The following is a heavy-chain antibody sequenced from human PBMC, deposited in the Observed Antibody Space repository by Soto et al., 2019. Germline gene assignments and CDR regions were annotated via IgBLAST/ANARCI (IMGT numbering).Heavy chain of an antibody. CDR1: GGSISSGGYY. CDR3: ARAPYCSGGSCYLNGAFYI. Sequence: SETLSLTCTVSGGSISSGGYYWSWIRQHPGKGLEWIGYIYYSGSTYYNPSLKSRVTISVDTCKNQFSLKLSSVTAADTAVYYCARAPYCSGGSCYLNGAFYIWGQGTMVTVSS. J-gene: IGHJ3*02. CDR2: IYYSGST. D-gene: IGHD2-15*01. V-gene: IGHV4-31*03.